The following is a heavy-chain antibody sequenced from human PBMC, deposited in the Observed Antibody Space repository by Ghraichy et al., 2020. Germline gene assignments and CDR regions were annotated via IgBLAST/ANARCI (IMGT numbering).Heavy chain of an antibody. D-gene: IGHD1-1*01. V-gene: IGHV6-1*01. Sequence: QTLSLTCAISGDSVSSNSTAWNWIRQSPSRGLEWLGRTYYRSKWDNDYAVSVKSRIIINPDTSKNQFSLQLNSVTPEDTAVYFCARGLAKQLPLGVWGQGTTVTVSS. CDR2: TYYRSKWDN. CDR1: GDSVSSNSTA. CDR3: ARGLAKQLPLGV. J-gene: IGHJ6*02.